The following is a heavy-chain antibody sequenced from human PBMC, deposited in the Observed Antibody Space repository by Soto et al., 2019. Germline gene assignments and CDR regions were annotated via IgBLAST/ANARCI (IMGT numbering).Heavy chain of an antibody. Sequence: ASVKVSCKASGYTFTGYYLHWVRQAPGQGLEWMGWLNPDNGATNYARDFRDWVTMTRDSSISTAYMELSSLRFDDTAVYFCARARKLSAVAPATFDHWGEETLVTV. D-gene: IGHD2-15*01. J-gene: IGHJ4*02. CDR2: LNPDNGAT. CDR3: ARARKLSAVAPATFDH. V-gene: IGHV1-2*04. CDR1: GYTFTGYY.